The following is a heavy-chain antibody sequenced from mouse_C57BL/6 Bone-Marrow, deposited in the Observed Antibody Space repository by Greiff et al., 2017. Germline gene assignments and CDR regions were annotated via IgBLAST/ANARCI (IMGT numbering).Heavy chain of an antibody. D-gene: IGHD4-1*01. Sequence: QVQLQQSGAELVKPGASVKMSCKASGYTFTSCWLTWVKQRPGQGLEWIGDIYPGSGSTNYNEKFKSKATLTVDTSSSTAYMQLSSLTSEDSAVYYGAKLGRRAWFAYWGQGTLVTVSA. V-gene: IGHV1-55*01. J-gene: IGHJ3*01. CDR3: AKLGRRAWFAY. CDR1: GYTFTSCW. CDR2: IYPGSGST.